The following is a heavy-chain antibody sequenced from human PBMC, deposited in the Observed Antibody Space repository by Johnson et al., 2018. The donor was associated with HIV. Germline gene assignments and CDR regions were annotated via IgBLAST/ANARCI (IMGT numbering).Heavy chain of an antibody. CDR1: GFTFSSNY. Sequence: VQLVESGGGLVQPGGSLRLSCAASGFTFSSNYMSWVRQAPGKGLEWVSVIYSGGSTFYADSVKGSFTISRDNSKNTLYLQMNSLRAEDTAVYYCATSHGSHGAFDIWGQGTMVTVSS. D-gene: IGHD1-26*01. CDR3: ATSHGSHGAFDI. J-gene: IGHJ3*02. V-gene: IGHV3-66*01. CDR2: IYSGGST.